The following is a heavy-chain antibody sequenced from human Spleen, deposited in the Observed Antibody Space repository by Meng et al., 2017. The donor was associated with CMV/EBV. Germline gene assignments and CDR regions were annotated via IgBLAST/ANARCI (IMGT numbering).Heavy chain of an antibody. V-gene: IGHV3-30*02. CDR3: AKGGMIRGFIEGDYFDS. Sequence: GGSLKISCTASGFTFNSYGMHWVRQTPGKGLEWVAFIHYDGSDKKYGDSVKGRFTIYRDNSKNTLYLQMNSLRPEDSTVYYCAKGGMIRGFIEGDYFDSWGQGALVTVSS. J-gene: IGHJ4*02. CDR2: IHYDGSDK. D-gene: IGHD3-16*02. CDR1: GFTFNSYG.